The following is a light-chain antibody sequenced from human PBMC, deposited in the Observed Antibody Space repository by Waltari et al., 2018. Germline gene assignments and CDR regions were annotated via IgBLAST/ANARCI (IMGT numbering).Light chain of an antibody. Sequence: QSVLTQPPSASGTPVQRVTTPCSGSRYTPGNNYFNWYQQLPGTAPKLLMYRNNQRPSGVPDRFSGSKSGTSASLAISGLRSEDEADYYCAAWDDSLSGRVFGGGTKVTVL. J-gene: IGLJ3*02. CDR1: RYTPGNNY. V-gene: IGLV1-47*01. CDR2: RNN. CDR3: AAWDDSLSGRV.